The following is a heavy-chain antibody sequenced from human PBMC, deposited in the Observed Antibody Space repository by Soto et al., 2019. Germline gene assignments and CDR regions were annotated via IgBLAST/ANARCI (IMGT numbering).Heavy chain of an antibody. J-gene: IGHJ6*02. Sequence: PSETLSLTCTVSGGSISSSSYYWGWIRQPPGKGLEWIGSIYYSGSTYYNPSLKSRVTISVDTSKNQFSLKLSSVTAADTAVYYWARAPSGAARLFYPPSDYYGMDVWGQGTTLTVYS. D-gene: IGHD6-6*01. CDR1: GGSISSSSYY. V-gene: IGHV4-39*01. CDR2: IYYSGST. CDR3: ARAPSGAARLFYPPSDYYGMDV.